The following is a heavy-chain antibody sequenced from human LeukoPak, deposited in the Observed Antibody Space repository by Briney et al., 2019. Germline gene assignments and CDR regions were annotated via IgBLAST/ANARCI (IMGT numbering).Heavy chain of an antibody. Sequence: PGGSLRLSCAASGFTFSSYAMSWVRQAPGKGVEWVSAISGSGGSTYYADSVKGRFTISRDNSKNTLYLQMNSLRAEDTAVYYCARDQNDFWSAHYYYYGMDVWGQGTTVTVSS. CDR3: ARDQNDFWSAHYYYYGMDV. CDR2: ISGSGGST. CDR1: GFTFSSYA. V-gene: IGHV3-23*01. J-gene: IGHJ6*02. D-gene: IGHD3-3*01.